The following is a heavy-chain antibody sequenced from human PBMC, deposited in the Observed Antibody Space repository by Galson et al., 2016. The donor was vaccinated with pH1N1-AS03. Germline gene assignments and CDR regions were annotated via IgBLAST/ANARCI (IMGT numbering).Heavy chain of an antibody. J-gene: IGHJ5*02. CDR2: IDWDDGK. D-gene: IGHD1-26*01. CDR3: VRGYSGSYFHWFDP. Sequence: PALVKPTQTLTLTCTFSGFSLNTGGMCVSWVRQPPGKALEWLGLIDWDDGKYYNSSLEPRLTISKDTSKNQVVPTMTDMDPVDTATHYCVRGYSGSYFHWFDPWGQGTLVTFSS. V-gene: IGHV2-70*20. CDR1: GFSLNTGGMC.